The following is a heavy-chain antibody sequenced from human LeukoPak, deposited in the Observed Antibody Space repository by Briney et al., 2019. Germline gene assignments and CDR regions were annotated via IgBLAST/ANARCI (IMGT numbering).Heavy chain of an antibody. J-gene: IGHJ4*02. CDR3: ARDLGHTGYDLYDY. V-gene: IGHV3-7*01. Sequence: GGSLRLSCAVSGINFRGYSMAWVRQAPGEGLEWVANMKQDGSENYYVDSVKGRFTISRDNAKNSLYLEMNSLRVEDTAVYYCARDLGHTGYDLYDYWGQGTLVTVSS. CDR2: MKQDGSEN. D-gene: IGHD5-12*01. CDR1: GINFRGYS.